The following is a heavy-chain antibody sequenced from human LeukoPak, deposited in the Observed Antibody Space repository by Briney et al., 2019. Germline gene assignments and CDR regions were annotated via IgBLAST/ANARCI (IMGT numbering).Heavy chain of an antibody. V-gene: IGHV1-2*04. CDR1: GYTFTGYY. CDR2: INPNSGGT. Sequence: ASVKVSCKASGYTFTGYYMHWVRQAPGQGLEWMGWINPNSGGTNYAQKFQGWVTMTRDTSISTAYMELSRLRSDDTAVYYCARERANSSGWDEGWFDPWGQGILVTVSS. D-gene: IGHD6-19*01. CDR3: ARERANSSGWDEGWFDP. J-gene: IGHJ5*02.